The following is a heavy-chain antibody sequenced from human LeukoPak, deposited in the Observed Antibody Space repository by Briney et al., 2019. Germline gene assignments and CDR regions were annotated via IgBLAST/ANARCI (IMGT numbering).Heavy chain of an antibody. Sequence: SETLSLTCTVSGGSISSSSYYWGWIRQPPGKGLEWIGSIYYSGGTYYNPSLKSRVTISVDTSKNQFSLKLSSVTAADTAVYYCARHRSSEDYDYVWGSYRPIYFDYWGQGTLVTVSS. J-gene: IGHJ4*02. D-gene: IGHD3-16*02. V-gene: IGHV4-39*01. CDR2: IYYSGGT. CDR3: ARHRSSEDYDYVWGSYRPIYFDY. CDR1: GGSISSSSYY.